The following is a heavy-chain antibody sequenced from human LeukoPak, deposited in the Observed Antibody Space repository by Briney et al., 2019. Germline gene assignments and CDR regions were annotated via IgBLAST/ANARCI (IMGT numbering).Heavy chain of an antibody. V-gene: IGHV4-34*01. CDR3: ARGKGITIFGVPRYFYY. J-gene: IGHJ4*02. CDR1: GGSFSGYY. Sequence: SETLSLTCAVYGGSFSGYYLSWIRQPPGKGLEWIGEINHSGSTNYNPPLKSRVTISVDTSKNQFSLKLSSVTAADTAVYYCARGKGITIFGVPRYFYYWGQGTLVTVSS. D-gene: IGHD3-3*01. CDR2: INHSGST.